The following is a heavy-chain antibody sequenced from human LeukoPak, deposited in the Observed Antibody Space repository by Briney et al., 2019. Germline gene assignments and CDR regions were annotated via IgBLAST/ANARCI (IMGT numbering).Heavy chain of an antibody. CDR2: IYYSGST. CDR3: ASGVWGHTIFGPVVQYDY. D-gene: IGHD3/OR15-3a*01. J-gene: IGHJ4*02. V-gene: IGHV4-59*01. CDR1: GASISTYY. Sequence: SETLSLTCTVSGASISTYYWSWIRQPPGKGLEWIGYIYYSGSTNSNPSLKSPVTISADTSKNQFSLKLSSVTAADTAVYYCASGVWGHTIFGPVVQYDYWGQGTLVTVSS.